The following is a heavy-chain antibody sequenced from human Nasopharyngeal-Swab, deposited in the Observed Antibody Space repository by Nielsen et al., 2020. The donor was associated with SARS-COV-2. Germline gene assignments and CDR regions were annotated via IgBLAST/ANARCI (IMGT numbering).Heavy chain of an antibody. CDR1: GGSISSYY. CDR3: ARIAAAGFHYYFDY. Sequence: ESLKISCTVSGGSISSYYWSWLLQPAGKGLEWIGRIYNSGSTNYNPSLKSRVTMSVDTSKNQFSLKLSSVTAADTAVYYCARIAAAGFHYYFDYWGQGTLVTVSS. CDR2: IYNSGST. J-gene: IGHJ4*02. V-gene: IGHV4-4*07. D-gene: IGHD6-13*01.